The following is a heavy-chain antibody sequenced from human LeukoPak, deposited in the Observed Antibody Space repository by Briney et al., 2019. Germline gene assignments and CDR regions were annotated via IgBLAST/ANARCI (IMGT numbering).Heavy chain of an antibody. CDR3: ARGAWRVDWLDP. Sequence: SETLSLTCTVSGGSISSTTYYWAWIRQSPGKGLEWIGCMFHSGITFFYNPSLNSRVTMSVDTSKNLFSLKLTSVTAADTAVYYCARGAWRVDWLDPWGQGTLVTVSS. V-gene: IGHV4-39*01. CDR1: GGSISSTTYY. CDR2: MFHSGITF. D-gene: IGHD3-3*01. J-gene: IGHJ5*02.